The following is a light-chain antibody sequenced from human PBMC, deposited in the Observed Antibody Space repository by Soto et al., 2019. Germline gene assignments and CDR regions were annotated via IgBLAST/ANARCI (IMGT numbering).Light chain of an antibody. CDR1: QSISNF. CDR2: DAS. V-gene: IGKV3-20*01. Sequence: PGERATLSCRVSQSISNFLAWYQQKPGQPPRLLIYDASKRATDIPDRFIGSGSGTDFTLTISSLEPEDFAVYYCQQYGSSGTFGQGTKVDIK. J-gene: IGKJ1*01. CDR3: QQYGSSGT.